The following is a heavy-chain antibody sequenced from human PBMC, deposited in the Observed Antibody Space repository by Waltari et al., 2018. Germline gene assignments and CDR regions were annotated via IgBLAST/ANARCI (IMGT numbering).Heavy chain of an antibody. V-gene: IGHV3-74*01. J-gene: IGHJ4*02. Sequence: EVQLVESGGGLVQLGGSLRLSFAASGFIFGRYWMHWVRQAPGKGLVWVSRINNDGSSTTYADSVKGRFTISRDNAKNTLDLQLNSLRAEDTAVYFCARRSTSSAPYFFDYWGQGTLVTVSS. CDR3: ARRSTSSAPYFFDY. D-gene: IGHD6-6*01. CDR2: INNDGSST. CDR1: GFIFGRYW.